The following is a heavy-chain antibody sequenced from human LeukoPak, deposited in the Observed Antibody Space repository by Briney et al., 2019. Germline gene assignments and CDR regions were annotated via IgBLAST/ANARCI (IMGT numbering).Heavy chain of an antibody. V-gene: IGHV3-11*01. Sequence: GGSLRLSCAASGFTVSDYYMRWIRQAPGKGLVWVSYISSSGSTIYYADSVKGRFTISRDNAKNSLYLQMNSLRAEDTAVYYCARDAYWGDQLLSMDVWGKGTTVTVSS. CDR3: ARDAYWGDQLLSMDV. CDR1: GFTVSDYY. D-gene: IGHD2-2*01. J-gene: IGHJ6*04. CDR2: ISSSGSTI.